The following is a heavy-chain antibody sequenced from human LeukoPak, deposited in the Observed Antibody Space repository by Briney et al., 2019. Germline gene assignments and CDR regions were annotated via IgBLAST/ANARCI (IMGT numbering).Heavy chain of an antibody. J-gene: IGHJ4*02. Sequence: GPLRLSCAASGFTFSSYGMHWVRQAPGKGLEWVAFIRYDGDNKYYADSVKGRFTISRDNSKNTLYLQMNSLRAEDTAVYYCAQDLGQFRCFDYWGQGTLVTVSS. D-gene: IGHD3-10*01. CDR1: GFTFSSYG. V-gene: IGHV3-30*02. CDR2: IRYDGDNK. CDR3: AQDLGQFRCFDY.